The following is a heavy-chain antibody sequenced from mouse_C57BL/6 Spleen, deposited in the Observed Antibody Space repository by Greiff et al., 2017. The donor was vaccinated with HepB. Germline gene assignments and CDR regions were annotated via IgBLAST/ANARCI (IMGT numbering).Heavy chain of an antibody. V-gene: IGHV1-55*01. J-gene: IGHJ2*01. D-gene: IGHD1-1*01. CDR2: IYPGSGST. CDR1: GYTFTSYW. Sequence: QVQLQQPGAELVKPGASVKMSCKASGYTFTSYWITWVKQRPGQGLEWIGVIYPGSGSTNYNEKFKSKATLTVDTSSSTAYMQLSSLTSEDSAVYYCARCYYGSSPYFDYWGQGTTLTVSS. CDR3: ARCYYGSSPYFDY.